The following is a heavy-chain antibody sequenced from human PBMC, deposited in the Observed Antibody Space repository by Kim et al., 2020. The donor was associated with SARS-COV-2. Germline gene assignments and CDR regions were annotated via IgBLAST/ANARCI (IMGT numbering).Heavy chain of an antibody. Sequence: GGSLRLSCAASGFTFSSYWMHWVRQVPGKGLVWVSRINGDGSGTSYADYVRGRFTISRDNAKNALYLQMNSLRAEDTAVYFCARDTPVQGSDWPYDAFNIWGHGTMVTVSS. D-gene: IGHD2-15*01. V-gene: IGHV3-74*01. CDR2: INGDGSGT. CDR3: ARDTPVQGSDWPYDAFNI. J-gene: IGHJ3*02. CDR1: GFTFSSYW.